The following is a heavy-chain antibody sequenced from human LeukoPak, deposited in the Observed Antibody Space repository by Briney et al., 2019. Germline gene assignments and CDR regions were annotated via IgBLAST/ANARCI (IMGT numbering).Heavy chain of an antibody. CDR3: ARDQGGMVRGVILYGMDV. CDR1: GGSISSSNW. V-gene: IGHV4-4*02. D-gene: IGHD3-10*01. J-gene: IGHJ6*02. Sequence: SETLSLTCAVSGGSISSSNWWSSVRQPPGKGLEWIGEIYHSGSTNYNPSLKSRVTISVDKSKNQFSLKLSSVTAADTAVYYCARDQGGMVRGVILYGMDVWGQGTTVTVSS. CDR2: IYHSGST.